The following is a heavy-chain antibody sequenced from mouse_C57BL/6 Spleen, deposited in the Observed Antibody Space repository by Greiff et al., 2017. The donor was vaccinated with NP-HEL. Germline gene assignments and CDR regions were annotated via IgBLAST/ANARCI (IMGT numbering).Heavy chain of an antibody. V-gene: IGHV1-26*01. D-gene: IGHD2-3*01. CDR2: INPNNGGT. CDR1: GYTFTDYY. J-gene: IGHJ4*01. Sequence: VQLQQSGPELVKPGASVKISCKASGYTFTDYYMNWVKQSHGKSLEWIGDINPNNGGTSYNQKFKGKATLTVDKSSSTAYMELRSLTSEDSAVYYCARRGWLLRYAMDYWGRGTSVTVSS. CDR3: ARRGWLLRYAMDY.